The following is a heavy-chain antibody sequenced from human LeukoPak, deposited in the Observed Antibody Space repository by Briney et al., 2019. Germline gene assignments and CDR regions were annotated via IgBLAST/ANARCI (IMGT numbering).Heavy chain of an antibody. Sequence: ASVKVSCKASGGTFSSHAISWVRPAPGQGLEWMGGIIPIFGTANYAQKFQGRVTITTDESTSTAYMELSSLRSEDTAVYYCARKPTINSAFDIWGQGTMVTVSS. V-gene: IGHV1-69*05. J-gene: IGHJ3*02. CDR2: IIPIFGTA. D-gene: IGHD4-23*01. CDR1: GGTFSSHA. CDR3: ARKPTINSAFDI.